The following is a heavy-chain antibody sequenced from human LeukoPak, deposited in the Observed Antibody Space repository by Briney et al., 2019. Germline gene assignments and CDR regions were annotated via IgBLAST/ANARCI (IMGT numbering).Heavy chain of an antibody. CDR3: ARAIVGTENLDY. Sequence: GGSLRLSCAASGFSFSIHAMHWVRQAPGKGLEWVAVVSHDGSTQYYTDPVRGRFTISRDNSKSTFYLQMNRLRTDDTAVYYCARAIVGTENLDYWGQGTLVTVSS. CDR2: VSHDGSTQ. V-gene: IGHV3-30*10. CDR1: GFSFSIHA. D-gene: IGHD5-12*01. J-gene: IGHJ4*02.